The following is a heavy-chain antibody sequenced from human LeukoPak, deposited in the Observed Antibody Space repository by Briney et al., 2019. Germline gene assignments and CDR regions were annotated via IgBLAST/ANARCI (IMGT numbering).Heavy chain of an antibody. Sequence: GESLKISCKGSGYSINNYWIGWVRQMPGKGLEWMGIIYPADSDIRYSPSFQGQVTISADKSISTAYLQWSSLKASDTAMYYCARLPLGSPGTNAFDIWGPGTMVTVSS. V-gene: IGHV5-51*01. CDR2: IYPADSDI. D-gene: IGHD1/OR15-1a*01. CDR3: ARLPLGSPGTNAFDI. CDR1: GYSINNYW. J-gene: IGHJ3*02.